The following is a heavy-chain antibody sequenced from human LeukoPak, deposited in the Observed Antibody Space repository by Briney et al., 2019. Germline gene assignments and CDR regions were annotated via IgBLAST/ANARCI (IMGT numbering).Heavy chain of an antibody. J-gene: IGHJ4*02. CDR1: GFTLSSYW. D-gene: IGHD3-9*01. Sequence: GGSLRLSCAASGFTLSSYWMSWVRQVPGKGLEWVANIKQDGSEKYYVDSVKGRFTISRDNAKNSLYLQMNSLRAEDTAVYYCARALEVLRYFDWLFPFDYWGQGTLVTVSS. V-gene: IGHV3-7*01. CDR3: ARALEVLRYFDWLFPFDY. CDR2: IKQDGSEK.